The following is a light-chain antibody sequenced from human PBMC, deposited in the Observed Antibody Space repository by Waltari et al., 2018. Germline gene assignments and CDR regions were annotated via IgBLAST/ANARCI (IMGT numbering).Light chain of an antibody. Sequence: QTVVTQEPSLTVSPGGTVTLTCASSTGAVTSGYYPNWFQQKPGQAPRALIYSTSNKYSCTPARFSGSLLGGKAALTLSGVQPEDEAEYYCLLYYGGAQRVFGGWTKLTVL. CDR2: STS. CDR1: TGAVTSGYY. CDR3: LLYYGGAQRV. V-gene: IGLV7-43*01. J-gene: IGLJ3*02.